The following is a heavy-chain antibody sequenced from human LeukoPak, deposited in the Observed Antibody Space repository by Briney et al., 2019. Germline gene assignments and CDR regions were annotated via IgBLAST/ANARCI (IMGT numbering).Heavy chain of an antibody. CDR2: ISGDKGPT. V-gene: IGHV1-18*01. CDR3: ARGGYSDY. J-gene: IGHJ4*02. D-gene: IGHD2-15*01. CDR1: GYPFGNFA. Sequence: ASVKVSCKASGYPFGNFAITWVRQARGQGLEWLGWISGDKGPTYYAPKLQGRVTLTTDTFTSTAYMELTNLRSDDTAVYYCARGGYSDYWGQGTLVTVSS.